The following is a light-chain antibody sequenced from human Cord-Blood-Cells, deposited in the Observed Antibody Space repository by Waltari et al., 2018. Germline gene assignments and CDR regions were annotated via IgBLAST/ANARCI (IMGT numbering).Light chain of an antibody. CDR2: EGS. V-gene: IGLV2-23*03. Sequence: PGQSITISCTGTSSDVGSYNLVSWYQQHPGKAPKLMIYEGSKRPSGVSNRFSGSKSGNTASLTISGLQAEDEADYYCCSYAGSSTFVFGGGTKLTVL. CDR3: CSYAGSSTFV. CDR1: SSDVGSYNL. J-gene: IGLJ3*02.